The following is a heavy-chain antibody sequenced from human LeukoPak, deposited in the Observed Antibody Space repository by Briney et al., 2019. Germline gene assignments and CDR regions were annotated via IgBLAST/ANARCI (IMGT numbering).Heavy chain of an antibody. V-gene: IGHV4-39*01. D-gene: IGHD4-11*01. CDR2: FYYSGST. CDR1: GDSISSNNYY. Sequence: KPSETLSLTCTVSGDSISSNNYYWGWIRQPPGKGLEWIGSFYYSGSTYYNPSLKSRVTISVDTSKNQFSLKVSSVTAAGTAVYYCATPGTVTTVMYFRYWGQGTLVTVSS. CDR3: ATPGTVTTVMYFRY. J-gene: IGHJ4*02.